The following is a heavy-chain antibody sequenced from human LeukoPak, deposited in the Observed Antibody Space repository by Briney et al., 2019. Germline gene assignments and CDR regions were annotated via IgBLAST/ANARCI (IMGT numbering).Heavy chain of an antibody. Sequence: GGSLRLSCAASGFTFSSYDMIWVRQAPGKGLEWVSSISGSGTYTYYADSVKGRFTISRDNSKNTLYLQMNSLKTEDTAVYYCTTATDMIYFGSGSPSVDYWGQGTLVTVSS. CDR1: GFTFSSYD. D-gene: IGHD3-10*01. V-gene: IGHV3-23*01. CDR2: ISGSGTYT. CDR3: TTATDMIYFGSGSPSVDY. J-gene: IGHJ4*02.